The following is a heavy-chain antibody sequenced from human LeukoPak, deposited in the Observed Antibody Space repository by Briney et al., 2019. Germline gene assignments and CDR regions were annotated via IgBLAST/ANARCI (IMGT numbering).Heavy chain of an antibody. D-gene: IGHD6-13*01. CDR2: IYESGST. Sequence: SETLSLTCTVSGGSISGYYWSWIRQPPGKELEWIGYIYESGSTDYNPSLRSRVTISRDTSKNQFSLKLSSVTAADTAVYYCARLAAAGHPFDYWGQGTLVTVSS. J-gene: IGHJ4*02. CDR1: GGSISGYY. V-gene: IGHV4-4*09. CDR3: ARLAAAGHPFDY.